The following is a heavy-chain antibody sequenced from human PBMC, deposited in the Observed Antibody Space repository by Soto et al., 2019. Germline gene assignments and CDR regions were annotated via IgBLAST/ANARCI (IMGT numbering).Heavy chain of an antibody. V-gene: IGHV4-39*07. CDR3: ARIIMDDYGDYAGGPGGYFDY. Sequence: SETLCLTCTVSGDSIRSSNCFWGWIRQPPGKGLEWIGTIFYSGSTYYNPSLKSRVTISVDTSKNQFSLKLSSVTAADTAVYYCARIIMDDYGDYAGGPGGYFDYWGQGTLVTVSS. D-gene: IGHD4-17*01. CDR2: IFYSGST. CDR1: GDSIRSSNCF. J-gene: IGHJ4*02.